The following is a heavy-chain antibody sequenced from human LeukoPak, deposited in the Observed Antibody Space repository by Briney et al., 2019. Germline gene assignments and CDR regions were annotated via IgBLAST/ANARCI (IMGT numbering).Heavy chain of an antibody. Sequence: GGSLRLSCAASGFTFSSYSMNWVRQAPGKGLEWVGRIKSKTDGGTTDYAAPVKGRFTISRDDSKNTLYLQMNSLKTEDTAVYYCTALPYCSGGSCYTKWFDPWGQGTLVTVSS. J-gene: IGHJ5*02. D-gene: IGHD2-15*01. CDR3: TALPYCSGGSCYTKWFDP. CDR1: GFTFSSYS. V-gene: IGHV3-15*01. CDR2: IKSKTDGGTT.